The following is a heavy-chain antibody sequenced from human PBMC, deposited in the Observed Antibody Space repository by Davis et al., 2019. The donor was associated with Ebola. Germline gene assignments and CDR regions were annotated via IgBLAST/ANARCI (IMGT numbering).Heavy chain of an antibody. CDR3: TRGVIGYGDSRGTGFDP. CDR1: GFTFGNYA. CDR2: IRGRSYGGPT. J-gene: IGHJ5*02. V-gene: IGHV3-49*03. Sequence: PGGSLRLSCTASGFTFGNYAMSWFRQAPGKGLEWVSFIRGRSYGGPTEYAASVKGRFTISRDDSKSIAYLQRNSLKTEDTAVYYCTRGVIGYGDSRGTGFDPWGQGTLVTVSS. D-gene: IGHD1-1*01.